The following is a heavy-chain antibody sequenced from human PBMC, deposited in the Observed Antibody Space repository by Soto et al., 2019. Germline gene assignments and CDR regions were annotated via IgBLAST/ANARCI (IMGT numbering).Heavy chain of an antibody. J-gene: IGHJ3*02. Sequence: GGPLRLSCAASGFTFCSYAITWVRQAPGKGLEWVSYISSSSSTIYYADSVKGRFTISRDNAKNSLYLQMNSLRDEDTAVYYCARDMFGIVVEAFDIWGQGTMVTVSS. V-gene: IGHV3-48*02. CDR3: ARDMFGIVVEAFDI. CDR1: GFTFCSYA. CDR2: ISSSSSTI. D-gene: IGHD3-22*01.